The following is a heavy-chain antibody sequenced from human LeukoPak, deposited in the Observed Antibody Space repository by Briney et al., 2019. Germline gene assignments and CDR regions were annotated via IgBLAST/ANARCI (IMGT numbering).Heavy chain of an antibody. V-gene: IGHV1-2*02. Sequence: ASVKVSCKASGYTFTGYYMHWVRQAPGQGLEWMGWINPNRGGTNYAQKFQGRVTMTRDTSISTAYMELSRLRSDDTAVYYCARGKATVNNWFDPWGQGTLVTVSS. D-gene: IGHD4-17*01. J-gene: IGHJ5*02. CDR1: GYTFTGYY. CDR3: ARGKATVNNWFDP. CDR2: INPNRGGT.